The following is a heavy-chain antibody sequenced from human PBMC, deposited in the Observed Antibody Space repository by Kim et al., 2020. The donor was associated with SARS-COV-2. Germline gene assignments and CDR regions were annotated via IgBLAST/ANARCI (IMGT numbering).Heavy chain of an antibody. CDR2: INPKSGGT. V-gene: IGHV1-2*02. Sequence: ASVKVSCKASGYTFTDFYMHWVRQAPGQGLEWIGWINPKSGGTKFAQKFQGRVTMTRDTSISTAYMELSRLRSDEVAVYYCARDRGSYYYYGMDVWGQGTTVTVSS. D-gene: IGHD2-15*01. CDR1: GYTFTDFY. J-gene: IGHJ6*02. CDR3: ARDRGSYYYYGMDV.